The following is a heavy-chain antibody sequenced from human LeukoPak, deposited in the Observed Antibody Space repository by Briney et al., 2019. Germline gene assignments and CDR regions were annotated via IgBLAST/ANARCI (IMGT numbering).Heavy chain of an antibody. CDR3: AKDADDSGDYVGIDY. CDR1: GFSFNDYA. V-gene: IGHV3-9*01. CDR2: ISWNRNTI. Sequence: GGSLGLSCAASGFSFNDYAMHWVRQAPGKGLEWVSGISWNRNTIGYADSVRGRFTIFRDDGKNSLYLQMNSLRAEDTALYYCAKDADDSGDYVGIDYWGQGTLVTVSS. D-gene: IGHD4-17*01. J-gene: IGHJ4*02.